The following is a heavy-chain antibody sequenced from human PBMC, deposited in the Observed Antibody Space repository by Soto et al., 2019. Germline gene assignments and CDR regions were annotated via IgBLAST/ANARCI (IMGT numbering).Heavy chain of an antibody. V-gene: IGHV3-21*01. D-gene: IGHD4-17*01. CDR2: ISSSRSYI. CDR3: ARVETTVTTSYLFDY. CDR1: GFTFSSYS. Sequence: EVQLVESGGGLVKPGGSLRLSCAASGFTFSSYSMNWVRQAPGKGLEWVSSISSSRSYIYYADSVKGRFTISRDNAKNTRDQPMNSLRAEDTAVDYCARVETTVTTSYLFDYWGQGTLVTVSS. J-gene: IGHJ4*02.